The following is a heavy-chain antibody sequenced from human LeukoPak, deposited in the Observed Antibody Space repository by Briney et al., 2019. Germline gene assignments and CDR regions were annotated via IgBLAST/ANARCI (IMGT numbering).Heavy chain of an antibody. CDR2: ISYDGSNK. CDR3: ARVAGLWFLYYYMDV. D-gene: IGHD3-10*01. CDR1: GFTFSSYA. J-gene: IGHJ6*03. Sequence: GGSLRLSCAASGFTFSSYAMHWVRQAPGKGLEWVAVISYDGSNKYYADSVKGRFTISRDNSKNTLYLQMNSLRAEDTAVYYCARVAGLWFLYYYMDVWGKGTTVTVSS. V-gene: IGHV3-30-3*01.